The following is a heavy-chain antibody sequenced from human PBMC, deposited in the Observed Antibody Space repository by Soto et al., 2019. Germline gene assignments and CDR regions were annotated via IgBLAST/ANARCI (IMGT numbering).Heavy chain of an antibody. V-gene: IGHV4-4*02. J-gene: IGHJ4*02. CDR3: ARDQNGSGNYYTRYFDY. Sequence: SETLSLTCAVSGGSINSRYWWSWVRQSPGKGLEWIGEICHSGSTNYNPSLKSRVTISVDKSKNQFSLNLSSVTAADTAVYYCARDQNGSGNYYTRYFDYWGQGTLVTVSS. CDR2: ICHSGST. CDR1: GGSINSRYW. D-gene: IGHD3-10*01.